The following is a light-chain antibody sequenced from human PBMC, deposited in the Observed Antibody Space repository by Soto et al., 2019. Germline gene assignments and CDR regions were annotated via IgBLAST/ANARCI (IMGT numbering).Light chain of an antibody. CDR1: QGINNH. CDR3: QNYNSDPPAGI. J-gene: IGKJ4*01. CDR2: AAS. Sequence: DFQMTQSPSSLSASVGDRVTITCRASQGINNHLAWFQQKPGKVPKVLIYAASTLQSGVPSRFSGSGSGTEFTLTISSLQPEDVATDYCQNYNSDPPAGIFGGGTKVEIK. V-gene: IGKV1-27*01.